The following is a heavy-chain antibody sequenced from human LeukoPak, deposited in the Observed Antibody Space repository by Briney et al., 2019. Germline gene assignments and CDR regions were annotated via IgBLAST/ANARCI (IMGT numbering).Heavy chain of an antibody. J-gene: IGHJ3*01. V-gene: IGHV3-33*01. CDR1: GFTFSAYG. Sequence: GGSLRLSCAASGFTFSAYGMHWVRQAPGKGLEWVAVVWYDGGNKYYADSVKGRFTVFRDNSKNTLYLQMNSLRVEDTALYYCARDLNLPDAFDVWGQGTMVTVSS. CDR2: VWYDGGNK. D-gene: IGHD1-14*01. CDR3: ARDLNLPDAFDV.